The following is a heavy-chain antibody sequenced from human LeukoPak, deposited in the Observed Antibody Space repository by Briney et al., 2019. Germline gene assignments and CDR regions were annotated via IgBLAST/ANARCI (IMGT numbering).Heavy chain of an antibody. J-gene: IGHJ4*02. D-gene: IGHD3-3*01. CDR2: ISDSGGRT. V-gene: IGHV3-23*01. CDR1: GFTFSSYA. Sequence: GGSLRLSCGASGFTFSSYAMSWVRQAPGKGLEWVSSISDSGGRTYYADSVKGRFTISRDNAKNSLYLQMNSLRAEDTAVYYCARLLGGYYFDYWGQGTLVTVSS. CDR3: ARLLGGYYFDY.